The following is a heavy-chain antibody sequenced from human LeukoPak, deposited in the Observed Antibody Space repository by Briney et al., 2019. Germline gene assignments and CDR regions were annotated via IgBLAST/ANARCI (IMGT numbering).Heavy chain of an antibody. CDR1: GGSFSGYY. Sequence: SEXXSLTCAVYGGSFSGYYWSWVRQPPGKGLEWIGEINHSGSTNYNPSLKSRVTISVDTSKNQFSLKLSSVTAADTAVYYCARVGRRGYSYGSYYYMDVWGKGTTVTVSS. CDR2: INHSGST. CDR3: ARVGRRGYSYGSYYYMDV. J-gene: IGHJ6*03. V-gene: IGHV4-34*01. D-gene: IGHD5-18*01.